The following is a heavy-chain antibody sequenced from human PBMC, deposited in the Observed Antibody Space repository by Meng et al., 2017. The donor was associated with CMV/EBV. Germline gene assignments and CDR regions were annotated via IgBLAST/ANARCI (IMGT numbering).Heavy chain of an antibody. CDR1: GGSISSYY. D-gene: IGHD2-2*01. CDR2: IYYSGST. Sequence: GSLRLSCTVSGGSISSYYWSWIWQLPGKGLEWIGYIYYSGSTNYNPSLKSRVTISVDTSKNQFSLKLSSVTAADTAVYYCARALGCSSTSCPTPNWFDPWGQGTLVTVSS. V-gene: IGHV4-59*01. J-gene: IGHJ5*02. CDR3: ARALGCSSTSCPTPNWFDP.